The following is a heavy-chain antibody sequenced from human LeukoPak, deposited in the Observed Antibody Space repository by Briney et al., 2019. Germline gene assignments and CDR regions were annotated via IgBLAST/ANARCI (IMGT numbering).Heavy chain of an antibody. V-gene: IGHV3-33*06. Sequence: PGGSLRLSCAASGFTFKIFGMHWVRQVPGNGLEWVAVLWSDGKTAHYADSVKGRFTISRDSSENTLYLQMNSLRAEDTAVYYCAKAIRVITLGGVIVPDYWGQGTLVIVSS. CDR3: AKAIRVITLGGVIVPDY. CDR2: LWSDGKTA. J-gene: IGHJ4*02. CDR1: GFTFKIFG. D-gene: IGHD3-16*02.